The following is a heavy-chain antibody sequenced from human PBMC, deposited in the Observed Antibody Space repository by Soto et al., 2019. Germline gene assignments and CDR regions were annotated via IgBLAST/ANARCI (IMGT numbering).Heavy chain of an antibody. D-gene: IGHD1-20*01. Sequence: QVQLVESGGGVVQPGRSLRLSCAASGFTFSTHAMHWVRQAPGKVLECVAIVSFDGSNKYYADSVKGRFTISRDNSKNTLYLQMSGLTPEDTAVYYCARDQTGITTTGGGRIDHWGQGTLVTVSS. V-gene: IGHV3-30-3*01. CDR1: GFTFSTHA. CDR3: ARDQTGITTTGGGRIDH. CDR2: VSFDGSNK. J-gene: IGHJ4*02.